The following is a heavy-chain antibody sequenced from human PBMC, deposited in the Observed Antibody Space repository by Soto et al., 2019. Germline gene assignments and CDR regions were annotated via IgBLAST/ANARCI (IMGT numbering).Heavy chain of an antibody. J-gene: IGHJ4*02. D-gene: IGHD3-10*01. Sequence: QVQLVQSGAEIKKPGSSVKVSCQSSGGTFNTYAMNWVRQAPGQGPEWMGDISPMFGAANYAPKFQGRVTMTADESTGTSYMQLGSLTSEDTALYFCAREVQVHTPAFGYWGQGTLVTVSS. CDR3: AREVQVHTPAFGY. V-gene: IGHV1-69*19. CDR1: GGTFNTYA. CDR2: ISPMFGAA.